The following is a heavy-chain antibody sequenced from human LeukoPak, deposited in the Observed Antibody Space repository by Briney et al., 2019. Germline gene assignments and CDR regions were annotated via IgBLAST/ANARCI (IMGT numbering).Heavy chain of an antibody. CDR3: ITGRN. V-gene: IGHV3-15*01. CDR1: GFTFSNAW. CDR2: IKSKTDGETT. Sequence: GGSLRPSCAASGFTFSNAWMNWVRQAPGKGLEWVGRIKSKTDGETTDYAAPVKGRFTISRDDSKNTLYVQMNSLKSEDTAVYYCITGRNWGQGTLVTVSS. J-gene: IGHJ4*02.